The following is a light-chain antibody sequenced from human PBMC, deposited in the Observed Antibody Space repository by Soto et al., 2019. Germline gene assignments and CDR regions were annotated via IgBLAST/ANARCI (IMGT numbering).Light chain of an antibody. CDR1: QSVNSSY. Sequence: EIALTQSPGTLSLSPGQRATLSCRASQSVNSSYLAWFQQKPGQAPRLLIYGASTRATGIPDRFSGSGAGTDFTLTISILEPEDFAVYYCQQYGSSPQTFGQGTKVEIK. V-gene: IGKV3-20*01. CDR3: QQYGSSPQT. CDR2: GAS. J-gene: IGKJ1*01.